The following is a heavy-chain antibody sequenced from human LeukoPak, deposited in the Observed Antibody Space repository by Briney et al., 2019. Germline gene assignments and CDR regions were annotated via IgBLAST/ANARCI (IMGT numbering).Heavy chain of an antibody. CDR3: ARGRGGSGVY. CDR2: INHSGST. D-gene: IGHD6-19*01. Sequence: TSETLSLTCAVYGGSFSGYYWSWIRQPPGKGLEWIGEINHSGSTNYNPSLKSRVTISVDTSKNQFSLKLSSVTAADTAVYYCARGRGGSGVYWGQGTLVTVSS. CDR1: GGSFSGYY. V-gene: IGHV4-34*01. J-gene: IGHJ4*02.